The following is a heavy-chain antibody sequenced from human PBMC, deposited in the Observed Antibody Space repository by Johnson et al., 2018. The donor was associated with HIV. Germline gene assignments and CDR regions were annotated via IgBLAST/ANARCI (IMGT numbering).Heavy chain of an antibody. D-gene: IGHD6-6*01. V-gene: IGHV3-66*02. Sequence: VQLVESGGGLVQPGGSLRLSCAASGFTVSGNYMTWVRQAPGEGLEWVSILYSGGNTHYADSVKGRFTISRDNSKNTVYLQMNSLRVEDTAVYYCARSSPFSSSPFDGFDVWGQGTMVTVSS. CDR1: GFTVSGNY. CDR3: ARSSPFSSSPFDGFDV. J-gene: IGHJ3*01. CDR2: LYSGGNT.